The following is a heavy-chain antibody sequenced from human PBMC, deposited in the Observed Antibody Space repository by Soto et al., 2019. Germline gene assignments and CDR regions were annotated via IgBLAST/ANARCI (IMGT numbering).Heavy chain of an antibody. D-gene: IGHD4-17*01. J-gene: IGHJ5*02. CDR1: GYTFTSYA. V-gene: IGHV1-3*01. CDR3: ARGVHYYGDGLDL. CDR2: INAGNGNT. Sequence: ASVKVSCKASGYTFTSYAMHWVRQAPGQRLEWMGWINAGNGNTKYSQKFQGRVTITRDTSAGTAYMELSSLRSEDTAVYYCARGVHYYGDGLDLSGQGTLVTVSS.